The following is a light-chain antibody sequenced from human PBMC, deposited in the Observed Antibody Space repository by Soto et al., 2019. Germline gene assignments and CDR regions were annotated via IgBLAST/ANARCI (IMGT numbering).Light chain of an antibody. Sequence: EIVLTQSPGTLSLSPGERATLSCRASQSVSSSYLAWYQQKPGQAPRLLIYGASSRATGIPDRFSGSGSGTDFTLTISRLEPEDFAVYYCQQYGISTLTFGGGPKVEIK. CDR2: GAS. J-gene: IGKJ4*01. CDR3: QQYGISTLT. CDR1: QSVSSSY. V-gene: IGKV3-20*01.